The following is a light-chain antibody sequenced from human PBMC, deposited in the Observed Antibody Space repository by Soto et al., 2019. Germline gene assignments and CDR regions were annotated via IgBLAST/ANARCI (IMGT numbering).Light chain of an antibody. V-gene: IGKV4-1*01. CDR3: QQYYSTPLA. Sequence: DIVMTQSPDSLAVSLGERATINCKSSQSVLYSSNNKNYLAWYQQKPRQPPKLLIYWASTRESGVPDRFSGSGSGTDFTLTISSLHAEDVAVYYCQQYYSTPLAFGQGTKVEIK. J-gene: IGKJ1*01. CDR1: QSVLYSSNNKNY. CDR2: WAS.